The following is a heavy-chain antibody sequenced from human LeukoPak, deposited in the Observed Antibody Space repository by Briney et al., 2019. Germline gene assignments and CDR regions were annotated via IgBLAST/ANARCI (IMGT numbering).Heavy chain of an antibody. CDR3: ARLASTRVAGTPGFDP. CDR2: INPSAGST. V-gene: IGHV1-46*01. D-gene: IGHD6-19*01. J-gene: IGHJ5*02. Sequence: GASVKVSCKTSGYTFTSCYMHWVRQAPGQGLEWMGMINPSAGSTRYAQKFQGRVTMTTDTSTSTVYMELSSLRSEDTAVYYCARLASTRVAGTPGFDPWGQGTLVTVSS. CDR1: GYTFTSCY.